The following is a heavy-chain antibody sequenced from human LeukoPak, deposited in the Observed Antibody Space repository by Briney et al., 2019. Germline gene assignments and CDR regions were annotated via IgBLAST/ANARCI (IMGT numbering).Heavy chain of an antibody. V-gene: IGHV4-39*01. J-gene: IGHJ4*02. CDR2: NQFRGRT. CDR1: GGSVSSGSYS. CDR3: PRQLRRGYRYVQFDY. D-gene: IGHD5-18*01. Sequence: PSETLSLTCTVSGGSVSSGSYSWDWIRQPPGKGLGWIGSNQFRGRTYYNPSLKSRVTISVDTYKNQFSLKVISVTAAHTAIYYCPRQLRRGYRYVQFDYWGQGPLVAVSS.